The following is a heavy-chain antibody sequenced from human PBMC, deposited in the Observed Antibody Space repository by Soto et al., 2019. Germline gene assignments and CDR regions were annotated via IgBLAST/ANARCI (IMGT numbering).Heavy chain of an antibody. CDR2: LSGSGVST. D-gene: IGHD3-22*01. J-gene: IGHJ6*02. CDR3: AKGERSKEYYATSGYYLSYYYAMEV. Sequence: EVQLLESGGGLVQPGASLRLSCAASGFTFSSYAMTWVRQAPGKGLEWVSALSGSGVSTYYADSVKGRFTISRDNSNKTRYLQSNSLRAEDTPVYDCAKGERSKEYYATSGYYLSYYYAMEVWGPGTTVTVSS. CDR1: GFTFSSYA. V-gene: IGHV3-23*01.